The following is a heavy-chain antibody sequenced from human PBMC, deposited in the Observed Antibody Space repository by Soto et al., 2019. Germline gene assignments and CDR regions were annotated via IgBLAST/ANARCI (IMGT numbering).Heavy chain of an antibody. V-gene: IGHV3-30*18. Sequence: QVQLVESGGGVVQPGRSLRLSCAASGFTFSSYGMHWVRQAPGKGLEWVAVISYDGSNKYYADSVKGRFTISRDNSKNTLYLQMNSLRAEDTAVYYCAKAAGYSSSWYQYRGQGTLVTVSS. CDR3: AKAAGYSSSWYQY. CDR1: GFTFSSYG. CDR2: ISYDGSNK. D-gene: IGHD6-13*01. J-gene: IGHJ4*02.